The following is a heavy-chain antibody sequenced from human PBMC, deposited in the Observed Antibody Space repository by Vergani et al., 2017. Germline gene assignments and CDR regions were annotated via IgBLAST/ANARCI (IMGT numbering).Heavy chain of an antibody. CDR2: IYYSGST. CDR1: GGSISSYY. J-gene: IGHJ6*02. CDR3: ARSGRPTTMYYFYGMEL. D-gene: IGHD1-14*01. V-gene: IGHV4-59*01. Sequence: QVQLQESGPGLVKPSETLSLTCTVSGGSISSYYWSWIRQPPGKGLEWIGYIYYSGSTNYNPSLKSRVTISVDTSKNQFSLKLSSVTAADTAVYYCARSGRPTTMYYFYGMELWGQGTTVTGSS.